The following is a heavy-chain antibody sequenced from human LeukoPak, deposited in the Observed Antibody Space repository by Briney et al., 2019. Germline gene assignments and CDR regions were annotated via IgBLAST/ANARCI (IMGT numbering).Heavy chain of an antibody. D-gene: IGHD3-10*01. V-gene: IGHV3-23*01. CDR1: GFTFSSYR. Sequence: GGSLRLSCAASGFTFSSYRMNWVRQAPGKGLEWVSVISGSGDSTYYADSVKGRFTISRDNSKNTLYLQMNSLRAEDTAVYYCAKDRIRYGSGSYYPPSGNWFDPWGQGTLVTVSS. CDR3: AKDRIRYGSGSYYPPSGNWFDP. CDR2: ISGSGDST. J-gene: IGHJ5*02.